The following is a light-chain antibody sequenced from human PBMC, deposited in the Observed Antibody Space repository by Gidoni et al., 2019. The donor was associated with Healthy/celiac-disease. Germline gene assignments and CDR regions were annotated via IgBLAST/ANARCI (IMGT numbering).Light chain of an antibody. V-gene: IGKV3-11*01. CDR1: QSVSSY. CDR2: DAS. Sequence: FVLTQSPATLSLSPGERATLSCRASQSVSSYLAWYQQKPGQAPRLLIYDASNRATGIPARFSGSGSGTDFTLTISSLEPEDFAVYYCQQRSNWPPIFTFGPGTKVDIK. J-gene: IGKJ3*01. CDR3: QQRSNWPPIFT.